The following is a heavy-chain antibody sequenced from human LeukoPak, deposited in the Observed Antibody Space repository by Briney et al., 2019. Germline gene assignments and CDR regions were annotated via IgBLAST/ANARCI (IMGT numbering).Heavy chain of an antibody. CDR3: ARDGPGDIVVVPAAKDYYGMDV. J-gene: IGHJ6*02. D-gene: IGHD2-2*01. V-gene: IGHV1-46*01. CDR2: INPSGGST. CDR1: GYTFTSYY. Sequence: ASVKVSCKASGYTFTSYYMHWVRQAPGQGLEWMGIINPSGGSTSYAQKFQGRVTMTRDTSTSTVYMELSSLRSEDTAVYYCARDGPGDIVVVPAAKDYYGMDVWGQGTTVTVSS.